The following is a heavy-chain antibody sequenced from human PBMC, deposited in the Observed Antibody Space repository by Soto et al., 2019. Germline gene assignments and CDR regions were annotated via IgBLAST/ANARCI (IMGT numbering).Heavy chain of an antibody. J-gene: IGHJ5*02. CDR3: ARREAVASNWFDP. Sequence: PSETLSLTCTVSGGSISSYYWSWIRQPPGKGLEWIGYIYYSGTTYYNPSLESRVTISVDTSKNQFLLKLSSVTAADTAVYYCARREAVASNWFDPWGQGTLVTVSS. CDR2: IYYSGTT. V-gene: IGHV4-59*08. CDR1: GGSISSYY. D-gene: IGHD6-19*01.